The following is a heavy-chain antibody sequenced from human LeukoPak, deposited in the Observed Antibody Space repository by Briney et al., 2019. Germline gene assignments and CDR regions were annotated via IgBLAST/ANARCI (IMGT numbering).Heavy chain of an antibody. D-gene: IGHD3-10*01. Sequence: GESLKISCKGSGYSFPSYWIGWVRQMPGRGLEWMGIIYPADSDTRYSPSFQGQVTISVDKSISTAYLQWSSLKASDTAMYYCATLHDSGTYYSSFDYWGQGTLVTVSS. CDR2: IYPADSDT. V-gene: IGHV5-51*01. CDR3: ATLHDSGTYYSSFDY. CDR1: GYSFPSYW. J-gene: IGHJ4*02.